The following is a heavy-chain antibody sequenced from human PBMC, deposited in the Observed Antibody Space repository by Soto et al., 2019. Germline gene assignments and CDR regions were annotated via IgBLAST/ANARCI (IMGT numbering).Heavy chain of an antibody. Sequence: ASVKVSCKSSGYTFTSYAIHWVRQAPGQRLEWMGWINAGNGNTKYSQKFQGRVTITRDTSASTAYMELSSLRSEDTAVYYCARGPMVATGDDWFDPWGQGTLVTVSS. CDR1: GYTFTSYA. D-gene: IGHD5-12*01. CDR3: ARGPMVATGDDWFDP. CDR2: INAGNGNT. J-gene: IGHJ5*02. V-gene: IGHV1-3*01.